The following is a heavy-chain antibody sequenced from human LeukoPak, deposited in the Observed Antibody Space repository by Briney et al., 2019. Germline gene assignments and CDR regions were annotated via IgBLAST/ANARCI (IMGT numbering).Heavy chain of an antibody. CDR1: GYIFTSYG. CDR2: ISTNKGNT. CDR3: VRDTQWSSDP. V-gene: IGHV1-18*01. Sequence: GASVKVSCKASGYIFTSYGISWVRQAPGQGLGWMGWISTNKGNTNYAQRLQGRVTMTTDTSTSTAYMELRSLRSDDTAVYYCVRDTQWSSDPWGQGTLVTVSS. J-gene: IGHJ5*02. D-gene: IGHD3-10*01.